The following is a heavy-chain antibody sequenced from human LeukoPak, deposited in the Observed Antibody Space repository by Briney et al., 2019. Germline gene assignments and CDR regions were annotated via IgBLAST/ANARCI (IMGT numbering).Heavy chain of an antibody. Sequence: SVKVSCKASGGTFSSYATSWVRQAPGQGLEWMGGIIPIFGTANYAQKFQGRVTITADESTSTAYMELSSLRSEDTAVYYCARQYYYDSSGYSLWYYYYYMDVWGKGTTVTVSS. D-gene: IGHD3-22*01. J-gene: IGHJ6*03. CDR3: ARQYYYDSSGYSLWYYYYYMDV. CDR2: IIPIFGTA. V-gene: IGHV1-69*01. CDR1: GGTFSSYA.